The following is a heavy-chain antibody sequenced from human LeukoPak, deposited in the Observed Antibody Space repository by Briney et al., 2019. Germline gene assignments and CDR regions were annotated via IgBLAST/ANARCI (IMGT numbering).Heavy chain of an antibody. CDR3: ARAPNMVRGVRGFDY. J-gene: IGHJ4*02. CDR2: INHSGST. V-gene: IGHV4-34*01. D-gene: IGHD3-10*01. CDR1: GGSFSGYY. Sequence: PSETLSLTCAVYGGSFSGYYWSWIRQPPGKGLEWIGEINHSGSTNYNPSLKSRVTISVDTSKNQFSLKLSSVTAADTAVYYCARAPNMVRGVRGFDYWGQGTLVTVSS.